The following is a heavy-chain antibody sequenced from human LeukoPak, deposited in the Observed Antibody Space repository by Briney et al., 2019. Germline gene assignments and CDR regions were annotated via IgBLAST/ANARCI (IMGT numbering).Heavy chain of an antibody. Sequence: ASVKLSCKASGYTFTGYFLHWVRQAPGQGLEWMGWINPKSGGTNYAQTFQGRVTMTRDTSISTAYMELSRLTSDDTAVYYCARVVVDSLNWFDPWGKGTLVTVSS. CDR3: ARVVVDSLNWFDP. J-gene: IGHJ5*02. V-gene: IGHV1-2*02. CDR2: INPKSGGT. CDR1: GYTFTGYF. D-gene: IGHD2-15*01.